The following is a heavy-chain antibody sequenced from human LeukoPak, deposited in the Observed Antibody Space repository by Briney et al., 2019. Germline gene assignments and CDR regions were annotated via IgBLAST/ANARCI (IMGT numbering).Heavy chain of an antibody. J-gene: IGHJ4*02. Sequence: PGGSLRLSCAASGFTFSSYGMSWVRQAPGKGLEWVGYISYSGSTNYNPSLKSRVTISVDTSKNQFSLKLSSVTAADTAIYYCARDGRAGSLFAYWGQGTLVTVSS. V-gene: IGHV4-59*01. D-gene: IGHD6-19*01. CDR1: GFTFSSYG. CDR2: ISYSGST. CDR3: ARDGRAGSLFAY.